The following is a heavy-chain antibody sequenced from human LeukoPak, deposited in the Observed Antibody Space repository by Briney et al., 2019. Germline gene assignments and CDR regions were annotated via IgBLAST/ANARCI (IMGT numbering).Heavy chain of an antibody. CDR3: ARDFTPEWFDIH. D-gene: IGHD3-3*01. CDR1: GFTLSSYA. Sequence: QPGRSLRLSCAASGFTLSSYAMHWVRQAPGKGLEWVGVISYDGSDEYYTDSVKGRFTISRDNSKNTVYLQMNSLRADDTAVYYCARDFTPEWFDIHWGQGTLVTVS. V-gene: IGHV3-30*04. J-gene: IGHJ4*02. CDR2: ISYDGSDE.